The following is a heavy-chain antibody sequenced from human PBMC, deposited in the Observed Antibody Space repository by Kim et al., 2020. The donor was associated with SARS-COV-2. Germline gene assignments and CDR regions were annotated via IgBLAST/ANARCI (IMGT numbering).Heavy chain of an antibody. V-gene: IGHV4-34*01. D-gene: IGHD1-1*01. J-gene: IGHJ4*02. CDR2: INHSGST. CDR3: ARGGGTY. CDR1: GGSFSGYY. Sequence: SETLSLTCAVYGGSFSGYYWSWIRQPPGKGLEWIGEINHSGSTNYNPSLKSRVTISVDTSKNQFSLKLSSVTAADTAVYYCARGGGTYWGQGTLVTVSS.